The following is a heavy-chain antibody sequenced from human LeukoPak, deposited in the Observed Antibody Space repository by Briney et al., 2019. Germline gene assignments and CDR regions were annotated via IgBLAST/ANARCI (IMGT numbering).Heavy chain of an antibody. Sequence: SETLSLTCTVSGGSISSSSFYWGWIRQPPGKGLEWIGSIYYSGSTYYNPSLKSRVTISVDTSKNQFSLKLTSVSAADTAVYYCASEHYDFWSGYLTPPSDYWGQGTLVTVSS. CDR3: ASEHYDFWSGYLTPPSDY. V-gene: IGHV4-39*02. CDR1: GGSISSSSFY. CDR2: IYYSGST. D-gene: IGHD3-3*01. J-gene: IGHJ4*02.